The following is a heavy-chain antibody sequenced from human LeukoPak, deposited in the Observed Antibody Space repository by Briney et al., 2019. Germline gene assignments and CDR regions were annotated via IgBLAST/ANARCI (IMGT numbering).Heavy chain of an antibody. CDR2: IYTSGST. J-gene: IGHJ6*03. Sequence: SETLSLTCTVSGGSISSGSYYWSWIRQPAGKGLEWIGRIYTSGSTNYNPSLKSRVTISVDTSKDQFSLKLSSVTAADTAVYYCARSPEGYSYGSYYYYYYMDVWGKGTTVTISS. V-gene: IGHV4-61*02. CDR3: ARSPEGYSYGSYYYYYYMDV. D-gene: IGHD5-18*01. CDR1: GGSISSGSYY.